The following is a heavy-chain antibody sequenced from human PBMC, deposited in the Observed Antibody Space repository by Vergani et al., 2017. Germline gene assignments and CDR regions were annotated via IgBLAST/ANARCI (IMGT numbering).Heavy chain of an antibody. J-gene: IGHJ4*02. CDR3: ARGVGYYDSSGYLDYFDS. Sequence: QITLKESGPTLVKPTQTLTLTCTFSGFSLSTSGVGVGWIRQPPGKALEWLALIDWDDDKFYSTSLKTRLTISKDTSKNQVVLTMSNMDPLDTATYYCARGVGYYDSSGYLDYFDSWGQGTLVTVSS. D-gene: IGHD3-22*01. CDR2: IDWDDDK. CDR1: GFSLSTSGVG. V-gene: IGHV2-70*12.